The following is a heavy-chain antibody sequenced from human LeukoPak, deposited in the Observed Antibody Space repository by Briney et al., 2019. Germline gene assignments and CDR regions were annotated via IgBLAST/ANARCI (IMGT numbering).Heavy chain of an antibody. Sequence: GASLRLSCAASGFTFSNYAMSWVRQAPGKGLEWVSAILGSGGSTYYADSVKGRFTVSRDNSKSTLYLQMNSLRAEDTALYYCAKWGDYDVLTGYYVPDYWGQGTLVTVSS. CDR3: AKWGDYDVLTGYYVPDY. V-gene: IGHV3-23*01. J-gene: IGHJ4*02. CDR1: GFTFSNYA. CDR2: ILGSGGST. D-gene: IGHD3-9*01.